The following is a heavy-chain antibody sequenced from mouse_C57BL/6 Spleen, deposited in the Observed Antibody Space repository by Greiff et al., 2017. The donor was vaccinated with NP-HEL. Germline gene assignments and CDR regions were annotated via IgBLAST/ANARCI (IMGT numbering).Heavy chain of an antibody. V-gene: IGHV1-85*01. Sequence: QVQLKESGPELVKPGASVKLSCKASGYTFTSYDINWVQQRPGQGLEWIGWIYPRDGSTKYNEKFKGKATLTVDTSSSTAYMELHSLTSEDAAVYFCARGAPGYAMGDWGQGTSVTVSS. CDR3: ARGAPGYAMGD. J-gene: IGHJ4*01. CDR2: IYPRDGST. CDR1: GYTFTSYD.